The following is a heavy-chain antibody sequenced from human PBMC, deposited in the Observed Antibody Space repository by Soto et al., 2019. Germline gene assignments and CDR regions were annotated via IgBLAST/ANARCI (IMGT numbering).Heavy chain of an antibody. CDR3: VRSEASALAY. J-gene: IGHJ4*02. CDR2: AHHRGRT. V-gene: IGHV4-4*02. Sequence: PSETLSLTCTVSGPSMSSSNWWNWVRQPTGKGLEWIGEAHHRGRTNYNPSIKSRATISVDRSQKLFSLKLASVTAADTAGDYCVRSEASALAYGGQGNLFTVAS. CDR1: GPSMSSSNW.